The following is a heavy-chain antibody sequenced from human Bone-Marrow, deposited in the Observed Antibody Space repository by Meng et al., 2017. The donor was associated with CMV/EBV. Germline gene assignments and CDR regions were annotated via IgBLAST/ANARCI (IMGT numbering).Heavy chain of an antibody. D-gene: IGHD2-2*01. Sequence: SETLSLTCTVSGGSISGYYWSWIRQPPGKGLEWIGHIYYSGSTNYNPSLKSRVTISVDTSKNQFSLKLSSVTAADTAVYYCARGDCSSTSCYAYYYYGMDVWGQGTTVTVSS. CDR1: GGSISGYY. CDR2: IYYSGST. V-gene: IGHV4-59*12. J-gene: IGHJ6*02. CDR3: ARGDCSSTSCYAYYYYGMDV.